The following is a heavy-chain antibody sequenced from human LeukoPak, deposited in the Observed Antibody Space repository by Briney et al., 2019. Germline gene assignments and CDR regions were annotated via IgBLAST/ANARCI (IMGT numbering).Heavy chain of an antibody. CDR2: IYYSGST. Sequence: PSETLSLTCTVSGGSTRSSSYNWGWIRQPPGKGLEWIGSIYYSGSTYYNPSLKSRVTISVDTSKNQFSLKLSSVTAADTAVYYCARVGWFGELLKWGQGTLVTVSS. CDR1: GGSTRSSSYN. D-gene: IGHD3-10*01. J-gene: IGHJ1*01. V-gene: IGHV4-39*01. CDR3: ARVGWFGELLK.